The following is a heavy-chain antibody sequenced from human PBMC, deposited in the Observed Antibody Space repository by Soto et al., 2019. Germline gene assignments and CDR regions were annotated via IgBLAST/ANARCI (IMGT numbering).Heavy chain of an antibody. J-gene: IGHJ4*02. D-gene: IGHD4-4*01. CDR1: GGSISSGDYY. V-gene: IGHV4-30-4*01. CDR2: IYDSGST. CDR3: ASWRDDYNYVDY. Sequence: SETLSLTCTVSGGSISSGDYYWSWIRQPPGKGLEWIGYIYDSGSTYYTPSLKSRVTMSVDTSKKQFSLKLSSVTAADTAVYCCASWRDDYNYVDYWGQGTLVTVSS.